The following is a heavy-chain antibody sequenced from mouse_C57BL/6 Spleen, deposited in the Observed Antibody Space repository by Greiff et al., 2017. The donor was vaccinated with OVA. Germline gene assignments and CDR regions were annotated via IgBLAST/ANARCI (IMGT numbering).Heavy chain of an antibody. CDR3: ARGIYYDYDEGFAY. CDR2: INYDGSST. CDR1: GFTFSDYY. D-gene: IGHD2-4*01. J-gene: IGHJ3*01. V-gene: IGHV5-16*01. Sequence: DVQLVESEGGLVQPGSSMKLSCTASGFTFSDYYMAWVRQVPETGLEWVANINYDGSSTYYLDSLKSRFIISRDNAKNILYLQMSSLKSEDTATYYCARGIYYDYDEGFAYWGQGTLVTVSA.